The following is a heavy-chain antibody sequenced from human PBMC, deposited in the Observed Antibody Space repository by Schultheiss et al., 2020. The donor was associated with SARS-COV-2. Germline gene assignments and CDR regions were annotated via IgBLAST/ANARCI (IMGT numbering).Heavy chain of an antibody. CDR3: ARTASQWRKHYYYYYGMDV. J-gene: IGHJ6*02. D-gene: IGHD6-19*01. Sequence: GGSLRLSCAASGFTFSSYAMHWVRQAPGKGLEWVADILYDGSNKYYADSVKGRFTISRDNSKNTLYLQMNSLRAEDTAVYYCARTASQWRKHYYYYYGMDVWGQGTTVTVSS. CDR2: ILYDGSNK. CDR1: GFTFSSYA. V-gene: IGHV3-30*07.